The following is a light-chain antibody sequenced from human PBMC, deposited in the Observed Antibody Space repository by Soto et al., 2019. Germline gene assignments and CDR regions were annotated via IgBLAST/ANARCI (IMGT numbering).Light chain of an antibody. CDR2: GAS. CDR3: QQYGSSPFT. Sequence: DIVLTQSPGTLSLSPGERATLSCRASQTVSSNNLAWYQQKRGQAPRLLIYGASSRAAAIPDRFRGSGSGTDFTLIISSLAPEDSAVYYCQQYGSSPFTFGPETAVDIK. CDR1: QTVSSNN. J-gene: IGKJ3*01. V-gene: IGKV3-20*01.